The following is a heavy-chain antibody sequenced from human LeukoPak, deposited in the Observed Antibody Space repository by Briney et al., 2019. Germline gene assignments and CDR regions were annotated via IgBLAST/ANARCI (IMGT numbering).Heavy chain of an antibody. D-gene: IGHD4-17*01. V-gene: IGHV1-18*01. CDR3: ARVDYGDYKTGY. CDR1: GYTFTSYG. Sequence: ASVKVSCKASGYTFTSYGISWVRQAPGQGLEWMGWISAYNVNTNYAQKLQGRVTMTTDTSTSTAYMELRSLRSDDTAVYYCARVDYGDYKTGYWGQGTLVTVSS. CDR2: ISAYNVNT. J-gene: IGHJ4*02.